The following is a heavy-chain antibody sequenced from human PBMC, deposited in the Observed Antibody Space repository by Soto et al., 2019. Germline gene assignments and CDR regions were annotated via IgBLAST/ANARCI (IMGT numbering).Heavy chain of an antibody. CDR2: IDPTDSFT. J-gene: IGHJ3*01. V-gene: IGHV5-10-1*01. D-gene: IGHD2-15*01. CDR3: ARPASGGSRDAFDV. CDR1: GYKFTTFW. Sequence: LKISCKASGYKFTTFWLNWVRQTPGKGLEWLGRIDPTDSFTNYSPPFEGHVTISVDRSISTAYLQWNSLQASDTAIYYCARPASGGSRDAFDVWGQGTTVTV.